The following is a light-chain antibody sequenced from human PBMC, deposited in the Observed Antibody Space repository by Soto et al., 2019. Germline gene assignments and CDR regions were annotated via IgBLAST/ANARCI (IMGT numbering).Light chain of an antibody. Sequence: QSALTQPASVSGSPGQSITMSCTGTSSDVASYNFVSWFQLHPGKAPKLMIYEVTNRPSGVSYRFSGSKSGNTASLTISGLQPEDEADYYCSSFTTTNTWMFGRGTKVTVL. V-gene: IGLV2-14*01. J-gene: IGLJ3*02. CDR3: SSFTTTNTWM. CDR2: EVT. CDR1: SSDVASYNF.